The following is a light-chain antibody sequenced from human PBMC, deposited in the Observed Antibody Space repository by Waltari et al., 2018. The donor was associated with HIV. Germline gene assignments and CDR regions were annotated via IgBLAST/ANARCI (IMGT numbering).Light chain of an antibody. V-gene: IGLV2-14*03. CDR3: ASFTGDDTLL. Sequence: SAVTQPASVTGLPGQSITISCTGGDRALGLYNFVSWYQQHPGRVPRLIHYCVDSRAPGISDRFSGSRSGPTASLNISRLRAEDEADYYCASFTGDDTLLFGGGTKVTVL. CDR2: CVD. J-gene: IGLJ3*02. CDR1: DRALGLYNF.